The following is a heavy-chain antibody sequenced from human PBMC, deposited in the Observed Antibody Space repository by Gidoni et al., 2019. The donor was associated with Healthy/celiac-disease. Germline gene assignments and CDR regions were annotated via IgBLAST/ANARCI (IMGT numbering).Heavy chain of an antibody. CDR2: IYHSGST. CDR1: GYSISSGYY. CDR3: ARAPRGELLPFDY. D-gene: IGHD1-26*01. Sequence: QVQLQESGPGLVKPSETLSLTCTVSGYSISSGYYWGWIRQPPGKGLEWIGRIYHSGSTYYNPSLKSRVTISVDTSKNQFSLKLSSVTAADTAVYYCARAPRGELLPFDYWGQGTLVTVSS. V-gene: IGHV4-38-2*02. J-gene: IGHJ4*02.